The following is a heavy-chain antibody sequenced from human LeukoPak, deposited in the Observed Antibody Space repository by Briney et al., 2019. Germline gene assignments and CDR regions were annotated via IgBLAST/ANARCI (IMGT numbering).Heavy chain of an antibody. CDR3: ARDGIAAAGTRNWFDP. D-gene: IGHD6-13*01. CDR1: GYTFTGYY. CDR2: INPNSGGT. J-gene: IGHJ5*02. Sequence: ASVKVSCKASGYTFTGYYMHWVRQAPGQGLEWMGWINPNSGGTSYEQKFQGRVTMTRDTSISTAYMELSRLRSDDTAVYYCARDGIAAAGTRNWFDPWGQGTLVTVSS. V-gene: IGHV1-2*02.